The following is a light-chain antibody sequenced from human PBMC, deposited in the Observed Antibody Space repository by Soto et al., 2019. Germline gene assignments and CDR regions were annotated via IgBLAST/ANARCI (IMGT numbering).Light chain of an antibody. J-gene: IGKJ2*01. Sequence: DIQMTQSPSSLSASVGERVTMSCRASRSIDTFVNWYQQRPGKAPKLLIYAASILQSGDPSRFSGSGSGTDFTLTINSLQPEDFATYYCQQTYSALYTFGQGTELEIK. CDR1: RSIDTF. CDR3: QQTYSALYT. CDR2: AAS. V-gene: IGKV1-39*01.